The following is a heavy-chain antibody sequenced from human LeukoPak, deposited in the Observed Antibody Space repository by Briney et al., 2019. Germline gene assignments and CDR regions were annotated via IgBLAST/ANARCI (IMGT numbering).Heavy chain of an antibody. CDR1: GGTFSSYA. CDR3: ARAPLYGDSRYYYYGMDV. D-gene: IGHD4-17*01. V-gene: IGHV1-69*13. Sequence: SVKVSCKASGGTFSSYAISWVRQAPGQGLEWMGGIIPIFGTANYAQKFQGRVTITADESTSTAYMELSSLRSEDTAVYYCARAPLYGDSRYYYYGMDVWGQGTTVTVSS. J-gene: IGHJ6*02. CDR2: IIPIFGTA.